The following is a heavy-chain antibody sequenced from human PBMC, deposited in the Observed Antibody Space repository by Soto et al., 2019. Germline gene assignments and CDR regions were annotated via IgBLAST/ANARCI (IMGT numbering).Heavy chain of an antibody. CDR3: AKATAGPRAVLAYFDY. CDR1: GFTFSSYA. CDR2: ISGSGGST. D-gene: IGHD4-17*01. Sequence: DVQLLESGGGLVQPGGSLRLSCAASGFTFSSYAMTWVRQAPGKGLEWVSTISGSGGSTDYTDSVKGRFAISRDNSKSALYLQMNSLRAEDTAVYYCAKATAGPRAVLAYFDYWGQGTLVTVSS. J-gene: IGHJ4*02. V-gene: IGHV3-23*01.